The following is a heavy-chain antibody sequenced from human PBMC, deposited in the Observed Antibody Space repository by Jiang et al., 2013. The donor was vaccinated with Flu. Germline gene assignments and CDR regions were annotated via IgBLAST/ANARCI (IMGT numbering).Heavy chain of an antibody. V-gene: IGHV1-46*01. CDR1: GYTFTSYY. Sequence: GAEVKKPGASVKVSCKASGYTFTSYYMHWVRQAPGQGLEWMGIINPSGGSTSYAQKFQGRVTMTRDTSTSTVYMELSSLRSEDTAAYYCARGGIAVAGSRPDDAFDIWGQGTMVTVSS. CDR2: INPSGGST. J-gene: IGHJ3*02. D-gene: IGHD6-19*01. CDR3: ARGGIAVAGSRPDDAFDI.